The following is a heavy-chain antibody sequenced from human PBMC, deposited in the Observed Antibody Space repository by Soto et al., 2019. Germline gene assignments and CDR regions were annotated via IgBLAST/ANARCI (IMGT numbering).Heavy chain of an antibody. V-gene: IGHV3-21*01. CDR1: GFAFSSYS. Sequence: GSLRLSCAASGFAFSSYSMNWVRQAPGKGLEWVSSISYSSTYIFYADSLKGRFTISRDNAKNSLFLQMNSLRAEDTAVYYCARTPKAYCSSLSCYQPFDYWGQGTLVTVSS. CDR2: ISYSSTYI. D-gene: IGHD2-2*01. CDR3: ARTPKAYCSSLSCYQPFDY. J-gene: IGHJ4*02.